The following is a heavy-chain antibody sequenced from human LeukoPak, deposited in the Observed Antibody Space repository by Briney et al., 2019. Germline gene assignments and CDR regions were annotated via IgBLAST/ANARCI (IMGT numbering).Heavy chain of an antibody. V-gene: IGHV3-9*01. J-gene: IGHJ4*02. CDR3: AKDISGSGRYYFDY. D-gene: IGHD6-19*01. CDR2: ISWNSDSI. Sequence: GRSLRLSCAASGFIFDDYAMHWVRQTPGKGLEWVSGISWNSDSIVYADSVKGRFTISRDNAKNSLYLQMNSLRAEDTALYYCAKDISGSGRYYFDYWGQGTLVTVSS. CDR1: GFIFDDYA.